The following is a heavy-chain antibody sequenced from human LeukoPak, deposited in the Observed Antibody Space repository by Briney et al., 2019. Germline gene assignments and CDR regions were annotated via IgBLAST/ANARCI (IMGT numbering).Heavy chain of an antibody. V-gene: IGHV3-23*01. CDR1: GFTFSSYA. Sequence: GGSLRLSCAASGFTFSSYAMSWVRQAPGKGLEWVSAISGSGGSTYYADSVKGRFTISRDNSKNTLYLQMHSLRAEDTAIYYCARAAAVCSSTSCYGHYWGQGTLVTVSS. J-gene: IGHJ4*02. D-gene: IGHD2-2*01. CDR3: ARAAAVCSSTSCYGHY. CDR2: ISGSGGST.